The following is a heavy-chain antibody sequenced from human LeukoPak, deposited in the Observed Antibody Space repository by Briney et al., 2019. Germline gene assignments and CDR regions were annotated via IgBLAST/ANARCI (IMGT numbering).Heavy chain of an antibody. CDR3: ARDRSPHYYDSSGYGAFNV. V-gene: IGHV3-23*01. CDR2: ISASGSRT. Sequence: PGRSPRLAWTSVAFYFNTFAINWGRQAPGKGLEWVSGISASGSRTYYGGGAKGRLTISRDDSKNMLFLDMNHLRAEATARYFCARDRSPHYYDSSGYGAFNVWGQGTMVTVSS. CDR1: AFYFNTFA. D-gene: IGHD3-22*01. J-gene: IGHJ3*01.